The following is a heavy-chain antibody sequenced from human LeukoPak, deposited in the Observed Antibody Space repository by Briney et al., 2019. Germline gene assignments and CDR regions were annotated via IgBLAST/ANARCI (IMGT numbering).Heavy chain of an antibody. J-gene: IGHJ6*02. Sequence: GGSLRLSCAVSGFTFSDSAIQWVRQASGRGLEWVGRIGGKNNGYATSYGASVKGRFTISRDDSKNMAYLQMNSLKIEDTAVYYCTRHRLDNYYDYGLDVWGQGTTVAVSS. CDR3: TRHRLDNYYDYGLDV. D-gene: IGHD2-2*03. CDR1: GFTFSDSA. CDR2: IGGKNNGYAT. V-gene: IGHV3-73*01.